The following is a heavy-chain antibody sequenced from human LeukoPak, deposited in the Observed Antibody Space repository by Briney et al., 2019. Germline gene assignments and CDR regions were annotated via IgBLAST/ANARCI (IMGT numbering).Heavy chain of an antibody. J-gene: IGHJ6*02. CDR1: GYTFTSYD. V-gene: IGHV1-8*01. CDR2: MNPNSGNT. D-gene: IGHD6-13*01. Sequence: ASVKVSCKASGYTFTSYDINWVRQATGQGLEWMGWMNPNSGNTGYAQKFQGRVTMTRNTSISTAYMELSSLRSEDTAVYYCARDWGYSSSWYIGYYYYGMDAWGQGTTVTVSS. CDR3: ARDWGYSSSWYIGYYYYGMDA.